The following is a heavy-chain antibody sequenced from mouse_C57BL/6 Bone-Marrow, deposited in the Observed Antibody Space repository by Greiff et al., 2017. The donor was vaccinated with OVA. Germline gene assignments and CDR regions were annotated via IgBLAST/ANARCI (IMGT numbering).Heavy chain of an antibody. CDR2: SRNKANDYTT. CDR1: GFTFSDFY. Sequence: EVQGVESGGGLVQSGRSLRLSCATSGFTFSDFYMEWVRQAPGKGLEWIAASRNKANDYTTEYSASVKGRFIVSRDTSQSILYLQMNALRAEDTAIYYCARSYDSLFAYWGQGTLVTVSA. D-gene: IGHD2-4*01. V-gene: IGHV7-1*01. J-gene: IGHJ3*01. CDR3: ARSYDSLFAY.